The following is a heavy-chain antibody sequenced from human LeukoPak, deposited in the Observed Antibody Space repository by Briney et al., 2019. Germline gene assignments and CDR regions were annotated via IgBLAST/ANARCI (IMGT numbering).Heavy chain of an antibody. V-gene: IGHV3-33*01. CDR1: GFTFSSYG. CDR3: ARDYYDSSGYYYFDY. CDR2: IWYDGSNK. Sequence: GGSLRLSCAASGFTFSSYGMHWVRQAPGKGLEWVAVIWYDGSNKYYADSVKGRFTISRDNSKNTLYLQMNSLRAEDTAVYYCARDYYDSSGYYYFDYWGQGTLVTVSS. D-gene: IGHD3-22*01. J-gene: IGHJ4*02.